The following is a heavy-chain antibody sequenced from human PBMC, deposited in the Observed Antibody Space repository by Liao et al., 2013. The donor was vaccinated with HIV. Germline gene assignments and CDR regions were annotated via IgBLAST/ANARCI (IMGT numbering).Heavy chain of an antibody. CDR2: INYSGST. D-gene: IGHD2-21*01. CDR1: GGSISSSTYY. J-gene: IGHJ4*02. V-gene: IGHV4-39*07. Sequence: QLQLQESGPGLVKPSETLSLTCTVSGGSISSSTYYWGWIRQPPGKGLEWIGSINYSGSTYYNPSLKSRVTISVDTSKNQFSLKLSSVTAADTAVYYCAREVPGGCYCFDYWGQGTLVTVSS. CDR3: AREVPGGCYCFDY.